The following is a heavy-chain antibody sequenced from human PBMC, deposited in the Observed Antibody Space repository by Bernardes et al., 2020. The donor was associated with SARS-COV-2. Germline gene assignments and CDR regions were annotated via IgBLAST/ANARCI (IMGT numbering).Heavy chain of an antibody. CDR1: GFTFSDYS. V-gene: IGHV3-48*02. CDR2: ISSSSSPI. D-gene: IGHD3-10*01. J-gene: IGHJ6*02. Sequence: GSLRLSCAASGFTFSDYSMNWVRQAPGKGLEWVSYISSSSSPIYYADSVKGRFTISRDNAKNSLYLQMNSLRDEDTAVYYCAKRNYYGSGSYFVTDPYYYGMDVWGQGTTVTVSS. CDR3: AKRNYYGSGSYFVTDPYYYGMDV.